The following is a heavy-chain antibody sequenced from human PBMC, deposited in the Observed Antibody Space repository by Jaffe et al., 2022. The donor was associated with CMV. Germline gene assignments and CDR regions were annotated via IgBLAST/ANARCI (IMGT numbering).Heavy chain of an antibody. D-gene: IGHD6-19*01. CDR1: GGSISTYY. CDR3: ARERGIPVAGTNYYSYYMDV. V-gene: IGHV4-59*01. J-gene: IGHJ6*03. Sequence: QVQLQESGPGLVKPSETLSLTCTVSGGSISTYYWSWIRQPPGKGLEWIGYIYYSGSTNYNPSLKSRVTMSVDTSKNQFSLRLSSVTAADTAVYYCARERGIPVAGTNYYSYYMDVWGKGTTVTVSS. CDR2: IYYSGST.